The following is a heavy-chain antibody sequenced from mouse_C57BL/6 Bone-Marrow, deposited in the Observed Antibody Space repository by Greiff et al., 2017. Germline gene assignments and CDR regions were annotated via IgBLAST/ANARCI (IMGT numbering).Heavy chain of an antibody. CDR2: IYPGSGST. D-gene: IGHD2-10*01. CDR3: ATCYGNYVSWFAY. J-gene: IGHJ3*01. Sequence: QVQLKQPGAGLVKPGASVKMSCKASGYPFPSFWITGVKQRPGQGLEWIGDIYPGSGSTNYNEKFKSKATLTVDKSSSTAYMQLSSLTSEDSAVYYCATCYGNYVSWFAYWGQGTLVTVSA. V-gene: IGHV1-55*01. CDR1: GYPFPSFW.